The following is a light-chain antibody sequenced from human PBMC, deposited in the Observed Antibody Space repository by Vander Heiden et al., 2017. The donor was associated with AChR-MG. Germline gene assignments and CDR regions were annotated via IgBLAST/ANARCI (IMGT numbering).Light chain of an antibody. J-gene: IGLJ2*01. CDR2: GKN. CDR1: SLRSNS. Sequence: SSELTQDPAVSVALGQTVRITCQGDSLRSNSASWYQEKPGQAPVFVIYGKNNRPSGIPDRFSGSSSGNTASLTITGAQAEDEADYYCNSRDSSGNHVVFGGGTKLTVL. V-gene: IGLV3-19*01. CDR3: NSRDSSGNHVV.